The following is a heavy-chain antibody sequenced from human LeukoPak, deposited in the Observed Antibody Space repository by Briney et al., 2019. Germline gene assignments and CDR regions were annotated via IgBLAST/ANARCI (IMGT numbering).Heavy chain of an antibody. Sequence: PSETLSLTCTDSGGSISRYYKSWIREPPRKRKERIGYINYSRSTNYNPSLKSRVTISVDTSKTQFSLKLSSVTAADTAVYYCASSYSGSMVYWGQGTLVTVSS. J-gene: IGHJ4*02. CDR1: GGSISRYY. CDR2: INYSRST. D-gene: IGHD3-10*01. CDR3: ASSYSGSMVY. V-gene: IGHV4-59*01.